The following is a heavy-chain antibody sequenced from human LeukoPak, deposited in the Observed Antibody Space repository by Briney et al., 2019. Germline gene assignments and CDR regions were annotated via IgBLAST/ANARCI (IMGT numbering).Heavy chain of an antibody. V-gene: IGHV4-4*02. CDR1: GGSISSSNW. D-gene: IGHD6-13*01. J-gene: IGHJ4*02. Sequence: PSDTLSLTCAVSGGSISSSNWRSSARQPPGKGLEWIGEIYHSGSTNYNPSLKSRVTISVDKSKNQFSLKLRSVTAADTAMYYCARISIAADGNPLDYWGQGTLVTVSS. CDR2: IYHSGST. CDR3: ARISIAADGNPLDY.